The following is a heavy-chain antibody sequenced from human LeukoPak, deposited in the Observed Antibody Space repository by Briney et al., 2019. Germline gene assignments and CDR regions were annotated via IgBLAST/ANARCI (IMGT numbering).Heavy chain of an antibody. CDR3: ARKKVGIVVVPAAISNWFDL. CDR2: INPNSGGT. J-gene: IGHJ5*02. Sequence: ASVKVSCKASGYTFAGYYMHWVRQAPGQGLEWMGWINPNSGGTNYAQRFQGRVTMTRDTSISTAYMELSRLRSDDTAVYYCARKKVGIVVVPAAISNWFDLWGQGTLVTVSS. V-gene: IGHV1-2*02. D-gene: IGHD2-2*02. CDR1: GYTFAGYY.